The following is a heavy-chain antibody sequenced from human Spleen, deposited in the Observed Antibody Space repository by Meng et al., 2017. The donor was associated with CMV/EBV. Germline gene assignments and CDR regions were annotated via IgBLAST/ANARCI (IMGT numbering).Heavy chain of an antibody. J-gene: IGHJ5*02. D-gene: IGHD3-22*01. CDR3: ARELAYDSSGYYLHDWFDP. CDR2: IIPIFGTA. CDR1: TFSSYA. Sequence: TFSSYAISWVRQAPGQGLEWMGGIIPIFGTANYAQKFQGRVTITTDESTSTAYMELSSLRSEGTAVYYCARELAYDSSGYYLHDWFDPWGQGTLVTVSS. V-gene: IGHV1-69*05.